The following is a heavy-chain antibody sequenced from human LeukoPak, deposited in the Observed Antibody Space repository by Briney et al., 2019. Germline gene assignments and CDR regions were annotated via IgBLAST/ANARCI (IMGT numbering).Heavy chain of an antibody. CDR1: GGSISGGDYY. J-gene: IGHJ4*02. V-gene: IGHV4-39*01. CDR2: IYSGGMT. D-gene: IGHD1-14*01. Sequence: SETLSLTCTVTGGSISGGDYYWSWLRQPLGKGLEWIASIYSGGMTFYSPSLKSRLTISADTSRNHFSLRLSSVTAADTALYFCARHFDHPTAYFDSWGQGSLVTVSS. CDR3: ARHFDHPTAYFDS.